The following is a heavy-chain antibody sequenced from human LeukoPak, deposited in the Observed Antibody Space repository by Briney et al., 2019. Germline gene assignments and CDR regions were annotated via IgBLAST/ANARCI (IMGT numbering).Heavy chain of an antibody. CDR2: IIPIFGTA. J-gene: IGHJ4*02. V-gene: IGHV1-69*13. CDR3: ETFPGDYGTTVDY. Sequence: EASVKVSCKASGGTFSSYAISWVRQAPGQGLEWMGGIIPIFGTANYAQKSQGRVTITADESTSTAYMELSSLRSEDTAVYYCETFPGDYGTTVDYWGQGTLVTVSS. D-gene: IGHD4-17*01. CDR1: GGTFSSYA.